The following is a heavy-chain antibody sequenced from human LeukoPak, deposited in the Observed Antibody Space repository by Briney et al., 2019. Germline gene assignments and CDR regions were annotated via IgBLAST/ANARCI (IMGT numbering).Heavy chain of an antibody. J-gene: IGHJ3*02. V-gene: IGHV3-48*03. CDR2: ISSGGSTI. Sequence: PVGSLRLSCAASGFTFSSYEMNWVRQAPGKGLEWVSHISSGGSTIYYADSVKGRFTISRDNAKKSLYLQMNSLRAEDTAVYYCARGEGYQLLDAFDIWGQGTMVTVCS. CDR1: GFTFSSYE. CDR3: ARGEGYQLLDAFDI. D-gene: IGHD2-2*01.